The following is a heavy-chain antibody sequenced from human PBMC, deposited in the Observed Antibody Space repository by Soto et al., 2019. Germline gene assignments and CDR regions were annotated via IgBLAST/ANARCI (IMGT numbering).Heavy chain of an antibody. CDR1: GYTLTELS. CDR3: ARIRGSSGYVDY. D-gene: IGHD3-22*01. V-gene: IGHV1-24*01. Sequence: ASVKVSCKVSGYTLTELSMHWVRQAPGKGLEWMGGFDPEDGETIYAQKFQGRVTMTEDTSTDTAYMELSSLRSVDTATYYCARIRGSSGYVDYWGQGTLVTVSS. J-gene: IGHJ4*02. CDR2: FDPEDGET.